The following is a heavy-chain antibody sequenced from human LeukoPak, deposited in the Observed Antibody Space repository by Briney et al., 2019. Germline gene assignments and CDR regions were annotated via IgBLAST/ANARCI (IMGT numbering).Heavy chain of an antibody. CDR1: GFTFSDYY. Sequence: PGGSLRLSCAASGFTFSDYYMSWIRQPPGKGLEWIGYIYYSGSTNYNPSLKSRVTISVDTSNNQFSLKLSSVTAADTAVYYCARVPVAGLFDYWGQGTLVTVSS. D-gene: IGHD6-19*01. CDR2: IYYSGST. J-gene: IGHJ4*02. V-gene: IGHV4-59*01. CDR3: ARVPVAGLFDY.